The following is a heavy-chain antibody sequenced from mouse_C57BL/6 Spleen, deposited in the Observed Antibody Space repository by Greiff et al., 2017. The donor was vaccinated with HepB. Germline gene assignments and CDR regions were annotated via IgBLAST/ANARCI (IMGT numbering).Heavy chain of an antibody. CDR2: IRNKANNHAT. D-gene: IGHD1-1*01. CDR1: GFTFSDAW. J-gene: IGHJ2*01. V-gene: IGHV6-6*01. Sequence: DVMLVESGGGLVQPGGSMKLSCAASGFTFSDAWMDWVRQSPEKGLEWVAEIRNKANNHATYYAESVKGRFTISRDDSKSSVYLQMNSLRAEDTGIYYCTRGITTVVATPFDYWGQGTTLTVSS. CDR3: TRGITTVVATPFDY.